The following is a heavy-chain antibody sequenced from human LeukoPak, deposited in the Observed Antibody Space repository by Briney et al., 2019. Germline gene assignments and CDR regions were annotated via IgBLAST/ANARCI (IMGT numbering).Heavy chain of an antibody. Sequence: SETLSLTCAVYGGSFSGYYWSWIRQPPGKGLEWIGEINHSGSTYYNPSLKSRVTISVDTSKNQFSLKLTSVTAADTAVYYCARVDTAMVSYFDYWGQGTLVTVSS. J-gene: IGHJ4*02. CDR2: INHSGST. D-gene: IGHD5-18*01. CDR3: ARVDTAMVSYFDY. V-gene: IGHV4-34*01. CDR1: GGSFSGYY.